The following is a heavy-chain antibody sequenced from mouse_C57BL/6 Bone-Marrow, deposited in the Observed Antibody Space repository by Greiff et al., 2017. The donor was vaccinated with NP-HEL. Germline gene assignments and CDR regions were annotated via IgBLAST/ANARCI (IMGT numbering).Heavy chain of an antibody. CDR3: VRGGIVTLPYYYAMDY. Sequence: EVMLVESGGGLVQPKGSLKLSCAASGFSFNTYAMNWVRQAPGKGLEWVARIRSKSNNYATYYADSVKDRFTISRDDSESMLYLQMNNLKTEDTAMYYCVRGGIVTLPYYYAMDYWGQGTSVTVSS. J-gene: IGHJ4*01. D-gene: IGHD2-5*01. CDR2: IRSKSNNYAT. V-gene: IGHV10-1*01. CDR1: GFSFNTYA.